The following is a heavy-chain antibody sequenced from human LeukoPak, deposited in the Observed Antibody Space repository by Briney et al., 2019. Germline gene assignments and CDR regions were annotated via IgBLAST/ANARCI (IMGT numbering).Heavy chain of an antibody. CDR1: GFTFGDYA. J-gene: IGHJ2*01. CDR3: STTATPTIPFDL. D-gene: IGHD4-17*01. V-gene: IGHV3-49*04. Sequence: QPGRSLRLSCTASGFTFGDYAMSWVRQAPGKGLEWVGFIRSKAYGGATEYAASMKDRFTISRDDSKNIAYLQMNSLKTEDTAVYYCSTTATPTIPFDLWGRGTLVTVSS. CDR2: IRSKAYGGAT.